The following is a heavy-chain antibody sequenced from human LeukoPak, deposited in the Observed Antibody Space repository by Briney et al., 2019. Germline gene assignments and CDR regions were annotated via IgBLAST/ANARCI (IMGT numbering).Heavy chain of an antibody. CDR1: GYSINSGYC. Sequence: SETLSLTCAVSGYSINSGYCWGWIRQPPGKGLEWIGCIDHSGSAHYNPSLKNRVTISVDTSKNEFSLKLSSVTATDTAVYYCARDNYDILTGYQTSYYYYYMDVWGKGTTVTVSS. CDR3: ARDNYDILTGYQTSYYYYYMDV. J-gene: IGHJ6*03. V-gene: IGHV4-38-2*02. CDR2: IDHSGSA. D-gene: IGHD3-9*01.